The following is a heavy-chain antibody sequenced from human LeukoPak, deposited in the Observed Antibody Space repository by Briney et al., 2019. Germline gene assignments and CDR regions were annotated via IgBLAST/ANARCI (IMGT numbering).Heavy chain of an antibody. CDR1: GFTFSSYG. Sequence: PGRSLRLSCAASGFTFSSYGMHWVRQAPGKGLEGVAVLWYDGSNKYYADSGKGRFTLSSDNSKNTLYLQMTSLRAEDTAVYSCARDPYSSGRGYYGMDVWGKGTTVTVSS. CDR2: LWYDGSNK. J-gene: IGHJ6*04. V-gene: IGHV3-33*01. D-gene: IGHD6-25*01. CDR3: ARDPYSSGRGYYGMDV.